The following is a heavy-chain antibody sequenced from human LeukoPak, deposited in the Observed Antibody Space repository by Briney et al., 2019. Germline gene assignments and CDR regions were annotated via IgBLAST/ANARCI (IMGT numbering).Heavy chain of an antibody. CDR2: INPNSGGT. CDR3: ARDSWTTVTTTEVDY. J-gene: IGHJ4*02. Sequence: GASVKVSCEASGYTFTDYYMHWVRQAPGQGLEWMGWINPNSGGTNYAQKFQGRVTMTRDTSITTAYMELRRLRSDDTAVYYCARDSWTTVTTTEVDYWGQGTLVTVSS. V-gene: IGHV1-2*02. D-gene: IGHD4-17*01. CDR1: GYTFTDYY.